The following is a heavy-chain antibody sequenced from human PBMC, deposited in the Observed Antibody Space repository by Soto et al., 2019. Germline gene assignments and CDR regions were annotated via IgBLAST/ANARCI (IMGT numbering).Heavy chain of an antibody. CDR1: GYTFTSYY. V-gene: IGHV1-46*01. Sequence: ASVKVSCKASGYTFTSYYMHWVRQAPGQGLEWMGIINPSGGSTSYAQKFQGRVTMTRDTSTSTVYMELSSLRSEDTAVYYCARDHRITIFGVVIPYYYYYYGMDVWGQGTTVTVSS. CDR3: ARDHRITIFGVVIPYYYYYYGMDV. J-gene: IGHJ6*02. CDR2: INPSGGST. D-gene: IGHD3-3*01.